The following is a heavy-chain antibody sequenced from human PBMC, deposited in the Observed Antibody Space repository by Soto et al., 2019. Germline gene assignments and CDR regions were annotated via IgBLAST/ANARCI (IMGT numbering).Heavy chain of an antibody. V-gene: IGHV6-1*01. D-gene: IGHD5-12*01. CDR3: AKGDNLGPKTGYAFDP. CDR1: GDSVSSNTAT. J-gene: IGHJ5*02. CDR2: TYFRSKWYN. Sequence: SQTLSLTCAISGDSVSSNTATWNWIRQSPSRGLDWLGRTYFRSKWYNDYAVSVKSRIIINPDTSNNQFSLQLNSVTPEDTAVYFCAKGDNLGPKTGYAFDPWGQGIMVTVYS.